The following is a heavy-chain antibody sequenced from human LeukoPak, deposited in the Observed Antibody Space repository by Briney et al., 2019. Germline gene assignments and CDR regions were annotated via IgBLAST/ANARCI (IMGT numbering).Heavy chain of an antibody. J-gene: IGHJ4*02. CDR1: GYTFTGYY. CDR3: ARDIAAAGIKFDY. Sequence: ASVKVSCKASGYTFTGYYMHWVRQVPGQGLEWMGWINPNSGGTNYAQKFQGRVTMTRDTSISTAYMELSRLRSDDTAVYYCARDIAAAGIKFDYWGQGTLVTVSS. V-gene: IGHV1-2*02. CDR2: INPNSGGT. D-gene: IGHD6-13*01.